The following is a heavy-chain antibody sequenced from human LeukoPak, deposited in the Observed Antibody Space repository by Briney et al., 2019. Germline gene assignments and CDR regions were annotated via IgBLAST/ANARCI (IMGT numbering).Heavy chain of an antibody. CDR2: IIPIFGTA. V-gene: IGHV1-69*13. CDR3: AREVVDYDFWSGYYTEDWFDP. J-gene: IGHJ5*02. Sequence: SVKVSYKASGGTFSSYAISWVRQAPGQGLEWMGGIIPIFGTANYAQKFQGRVTITADESTCTAYMELSSLRSEDTAVYYCAREVVDYDFWSGYYTEDWFDPWGQGTLVTVSS. CDR1: GGTFSSYA. D-gene: IGHD3-3*01.